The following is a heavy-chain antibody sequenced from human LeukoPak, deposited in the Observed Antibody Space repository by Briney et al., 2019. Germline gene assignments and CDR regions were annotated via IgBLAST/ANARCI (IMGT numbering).Heavy chain of an antibody. V-gene: IGHV3-11*01. J-gene: IGHJ6*03. D-gene: IGHD1/OR15-1a*01. CDR1: GFIFSDYY. CDR3: ARSGWNMNYYYYMDV. Sequence: GGSLRLSCAASGFIFSDYYMSWIRQAPGKGLEWVSYMSSSGNTIHYADSVKGRFTISRDNAKNSLYLQMNSLRAEDTAMYYCARSGWNMNYYYYMDVWGKGTTVTVSS. CDR2: MSSSGNTI.